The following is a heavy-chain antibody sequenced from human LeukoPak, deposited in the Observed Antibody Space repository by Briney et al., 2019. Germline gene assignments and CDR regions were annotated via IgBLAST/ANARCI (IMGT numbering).Heavy chain of an antibody. J-gene: IGHJ6*03. CDR3: ARGRVSSSTWYSTYYYYFYMDV. V-gene: IGHV4-61*02. CDR2: IHTTGST. CDR1: DASISSGSYY. D-gene: IGHD6-13*01. Sequence: ASETLSLTCSVSDASISSGSYYWSWLRQPAGKPLEWIGRIHTTGSTNYNPSLNSRVTISRDTSKNHFSLKLSSATAADTAVYFCARGRVSSSTWYSTYYYYFYMDVWGKGTTVTVSS.